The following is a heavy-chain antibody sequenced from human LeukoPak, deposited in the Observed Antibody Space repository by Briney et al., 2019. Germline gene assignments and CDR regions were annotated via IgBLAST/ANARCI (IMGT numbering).Heavy chain of an antibody. CDR2: ISDSGST. D-gene: IGHD4-17*01. V-gene: IGHV4-59*08. CDR1: GGSISSYY. CDR3: ARRRHDYGDYL. J-gene: IGHJ4*02. Sequence: SETLSLTCTVSGGSISSYYWSWLRQRPGKGLEWMGYISDSGSTNYNPSLMSRVTISVDTSKNQFSLKLTSVTAADTALYYCARRRHDYGDYLGGQGTLVTVSS.